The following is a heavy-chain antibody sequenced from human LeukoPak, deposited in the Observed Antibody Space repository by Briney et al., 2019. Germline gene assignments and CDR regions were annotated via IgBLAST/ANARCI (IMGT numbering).Heavy chain of an antibody. J-gene: IGHJ3*02. D-gene: IGHD3-22*01. CDR1: GGSFSGYY. CDR3: AREVYYDSSGYLRGGAFDI. CDR2: INHGGST. Sequence: SVTLSLTCAVYGGSFSGYYWSWIRQPPGKGLEWIGEINHGGSTNYNPSLKSRVTISVDTSKNQFSLKLSSVTAADTAVYYCAREVYYDSSGYLRGGAFDIWGQGTMVTVSS. V-gene: IGHV4-34*01.